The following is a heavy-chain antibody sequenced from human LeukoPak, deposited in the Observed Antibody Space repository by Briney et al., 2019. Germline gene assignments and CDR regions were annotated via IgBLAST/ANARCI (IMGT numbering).Heavy chain of an antibody. J-gene: IGHJ4*02. CDR2: TQYDGSYK. V-gene: IGHV3-30*02. Sequence: GGSLRLSCAASGFTFSSYGMHWVRQAPGKGLEWVAFTQYDGSYKHYADSVKGRFTVSRDNSKNTLYLQMNSLRAEDAAVYYCAKYRSYYGSGIDYWGQGTLVTVSS. D-gene: IGHD3-10*01. CDR3: AKYRSYYGSGIDY. CDR1: GFTFSSYG.